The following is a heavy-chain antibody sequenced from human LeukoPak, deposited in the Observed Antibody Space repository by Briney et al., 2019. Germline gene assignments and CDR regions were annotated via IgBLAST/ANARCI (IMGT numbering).Heavy chain of an antibody. CDR1: AGSLSTGSYY. V-gene: IGHV4-61*02. CDR2: IYTSGST. D-gene: IGHD5-24*01. J-gene: IGHJ4*02. CDR3: AADGYNFFDY. Sequence: SETLSLTCPVSAGSLSTGSYYWSWIRQPAGKGLEWIGLIYTSGSTNYNPSLKSRVPISVDTSKNQFSLKLSSVTAADTAVYYCAADGYNFFDYWGQGTLVTVSS.